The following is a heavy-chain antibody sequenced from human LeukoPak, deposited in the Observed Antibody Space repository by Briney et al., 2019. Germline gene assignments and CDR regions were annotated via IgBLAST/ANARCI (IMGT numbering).Heavy chain of an antibody. Sequence: GSLRLSCVASGFTFSNYAMSWVRQAPGKGLDWVSVISGSAHKIRYADSVKGRFTISRDNSENTVYLQMNNLRAEDTALYYCAGRVTGYSSGYVYWGQGTLVTVSS. CDR1: GFTFSNYA. CDR2: ISGSAHKI. J-gene: IGHJ4*02. D-gene: IGHD5-18*01. V-gene: IGHV3-23*01. CDR3: AGRVTGYSSGYVY.